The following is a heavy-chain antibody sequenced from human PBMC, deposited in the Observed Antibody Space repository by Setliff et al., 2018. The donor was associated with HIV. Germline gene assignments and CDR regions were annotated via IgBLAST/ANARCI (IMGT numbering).Heavy chain of an antibody. CDR1: GYAFNGYN. CDR3: ARGGKRAFDI. V-gene: IGHV1-2*02. J-gene: IGHJ3*02. CDR2: VNPKNGDT. Sequence: ASVKVSCKASGYAFNGYNVHWVRQAPGQGLEWMGWVNPKNGDTSYAQKLQGRVTMASDTSINTSYMELSSLSSVSGADTALYFCARGGKRAFDIWGQGAMVTVSS.